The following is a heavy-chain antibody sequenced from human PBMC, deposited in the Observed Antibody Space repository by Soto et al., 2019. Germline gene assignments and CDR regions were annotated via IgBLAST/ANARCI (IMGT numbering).Heavy chain of an antibody. CDR3: TRDWEITVSTWSFGGF. Sequence: QVQLVQSGAEVKKPGSSVKVSCKASGGTFSPYTINWVRQAPGQGLEWMGRIIPFHGVTNYAQKFKARVTIPADKSTSTAYMELSGLRFEDTAMYYCTRDWEITVSTWSFGGFWGRGTLVTVSS. V-gene: IGHV1-69*08. CDR1: GGTFSPYT. CDR2: IIPFHGVT. J-gene: IGHJ4*02. D-gene: IGHD3-10*01.